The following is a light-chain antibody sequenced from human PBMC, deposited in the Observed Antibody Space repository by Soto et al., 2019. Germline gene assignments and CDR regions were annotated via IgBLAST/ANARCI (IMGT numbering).Light chain of an antibody. V-gene: IGKV3-15*01. CDR2: RTS. CDR3: QQYSSSRT. J-gene: IGKJ1*01. Sequence: EIVMTQSPAPLSVSPGERATLSCRASQSISSNLAWYQQKPGQAPRLLMFRTSSRATGFPARFSGSGSGTEFNLTIGSLQSEDFGVYYCQQYSSSRTFGQGTKVDIK. CDR1: QSISSN.